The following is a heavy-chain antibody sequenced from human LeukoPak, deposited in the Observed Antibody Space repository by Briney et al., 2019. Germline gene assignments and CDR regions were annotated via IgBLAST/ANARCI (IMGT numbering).Heavy chain of an antibody. V-gene: IGHV3-33*01. J-gene: IGHJ4*02. CDR1: GFTFSTYG. D-gene: IGHD1-26*01. CDR2: IWYDGSNI. Sequence: GGSLRLSCAASGFTFSTYGMHWVRQAPGKGLEWLAVIWYDGSNIYYADSVKGRFAISRDNSRNTLYLLLNSLRAEDTAVYYCARGPKSYGIVYYFDYWGQGTLVTVSS. CDR3: ARGPKSYGIVYYFDY.